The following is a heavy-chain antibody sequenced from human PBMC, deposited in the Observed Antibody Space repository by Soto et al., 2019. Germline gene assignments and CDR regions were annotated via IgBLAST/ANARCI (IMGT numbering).Heavy chain of an antibody. J-gene: IGHJ4*02. V-gene: IGHV3-30*18. CDR1: VFTFSDYG. CDR3: AKNHQRAPSRDGYNLIDY. Sequence: PWWSLRLSCSASVFTFSDYGMHWFRQAPGKGLEWVTVIAYDGSNKYYADSVKGRFTISRDNSKNILYLQMDSLRAEDTAVYYCAKNHQRAPSRDGYNLIDYWGQGTLVTVSS. CDR2: IAYDGSNK. D-gene: IGHD5-12*01.